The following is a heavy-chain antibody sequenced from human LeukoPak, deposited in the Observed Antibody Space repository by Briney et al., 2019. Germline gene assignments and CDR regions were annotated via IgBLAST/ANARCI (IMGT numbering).Heavy chain of an antibody. Sequence: PGGSLRLSCAASGFTFSSYWMSWVRQAPGKGLEWVANIKQDGSEKYYVDSVKGRFTISRDNAKNSLYLQMNSLRAEDTAVYYCAKAPSIRITTNYYMDVWGKGTTVTVSS. CDR3: AKAPSIRITTNYYMDV. J-gene: IGHJ6*03. CDR2: IKQDGSEK. CDR1: GFTFSSYW. V-gene: IGHV3-7*03. D-gene: IGHD3-3*01.